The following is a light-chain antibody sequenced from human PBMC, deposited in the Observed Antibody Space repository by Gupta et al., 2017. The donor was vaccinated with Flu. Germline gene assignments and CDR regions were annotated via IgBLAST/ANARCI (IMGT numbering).Light chain of an antibody. CDR3: QQYGSSPLT. CDR1: QSVSSSY. CDR2: CAS. Sequence: ERATLACRASQSVSSSYLAWYQQKPGQAPRLLIYCASSRATGIPDSFSGSGSGTDFTLTISRLEPEDFAVYYCQQYGSSPLTFGGGTKVEIK. J-gene: IGKJ4*01. V-gene: IGKV3-20*01.